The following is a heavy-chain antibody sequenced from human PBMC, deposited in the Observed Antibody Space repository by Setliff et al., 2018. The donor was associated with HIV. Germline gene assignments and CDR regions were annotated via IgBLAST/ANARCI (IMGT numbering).Heavy chain of an antibody. CDR1: GYSISSGYY. D-gene: IGHD5-18*01. Sequence: LSLTCVVSGYSISSGYYWGWIRQPPGKGLEWIGSIYYSGSTYYNPSLKSRVTISKDTSKNQFSLKLSSVTATDTAVYYCARHAIVDTAGRGFDYWGQGTLVTVSS. CDR2: IYYSGST. CDR3: ARHAIVDTAGRGFDY. J-gene: IGHJ4*02. V-gene: IGHV4-38-2*01.